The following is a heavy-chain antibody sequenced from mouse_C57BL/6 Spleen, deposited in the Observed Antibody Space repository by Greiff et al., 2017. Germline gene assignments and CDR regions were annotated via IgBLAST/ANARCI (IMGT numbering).Heavy chain of an antibody. CDR1: GYTFTDYY. V-gene: IGHV1-76*01. J-gene: IGHJ2*01. Sequence: QVQLQQSGAELVRPGASVKLSCKASGYTFTDYYINWVKQRPGQGLEWIARIYPGSGNTYYNEKFKGKATLTADNSSSTAYMQLSSLTSEDSAVDFCARRRYDDYYMDYWGQGTTLTVSS. D-gene: IGHD2-13*01. CDR2: IYPGSGNT. CDR3: ARRRYDDYYMDY.